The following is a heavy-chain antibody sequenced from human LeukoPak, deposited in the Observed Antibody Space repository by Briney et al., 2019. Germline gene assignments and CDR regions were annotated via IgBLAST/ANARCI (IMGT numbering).Heavy chain of an antibody. CDR2: ISSSGSTI. J-gene: IGHJ4*02. D-gene: IGHD3-22*01. Sequence: PGGSLRLSCAASGFTFSSYELNWVRQAPGKGLEWVSYISSSGSTIYYADSVKGRFTISRDNAKNSLYLQMNSLRAEDTAVYYCARVYYYDSSGAHWGQGTLVTVSS. V-gene: IGHV3-48*03. CDR1: GFTFSSYE. CDR3: ARVYYYDSSGAH.